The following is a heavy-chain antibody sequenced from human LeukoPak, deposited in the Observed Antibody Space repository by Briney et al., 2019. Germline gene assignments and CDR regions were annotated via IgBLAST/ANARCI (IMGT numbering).Heavy chain of an antibody. CDR3: AKVTGSGSYLADAFDI. V-gene: IGHV3-23*01. J-gene: IGHJ3*02. CDR2: ISGSGDST. D-gene: IGHD3-10*01. Sequence: GGSLRLSCAASGFTFTYAWMSWVRQAPGKGLEWVSAISGSGDSTYHADSVRGRFTVSRDNSKNTLYLQMKSLSAEDTAVYYCAKVTGSGSYLADAFDIWGHGTVVTVSS. CDR1: GFTFTYAW.